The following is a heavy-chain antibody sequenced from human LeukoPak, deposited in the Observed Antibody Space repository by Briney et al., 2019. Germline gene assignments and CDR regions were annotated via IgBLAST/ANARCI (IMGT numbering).Heavy chain of an antibody. D-gene: IGHD5-12*01. CDR3: ARDDSRGATITDYFDY. V-gene: IGHV3-30-3*01. Sequence: GGSLRLSCAASGFTFSSYAMHWVRQAPGKGLEWVAVISYDGSNKYYADSVKGRFTISRDNSKNTLYLQMNSLRAEDTAVYYCARDDSRGATITDYFDYWGQGTLVTVSS. J-gene: IGHJ4*02. CDR1: GFTFSSYA. CDR2: ISYDGSNK.